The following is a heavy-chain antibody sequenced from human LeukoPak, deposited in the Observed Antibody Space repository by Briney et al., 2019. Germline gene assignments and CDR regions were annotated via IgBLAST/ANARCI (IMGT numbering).Heavy chain of an antibody. CDR2: INHSGST. CDR3: ARSPRLYSGSYYFIMYYYGMDV. CDR1: GGSFSGYY. D-gene: IGHD1-26*01. V-gene: IGHV4-34*01. Sequence: PSETLSLTCAVYGGSFSGYYWSWIRQPPGKGLEWIGEINHSGSTNYNPSLKSRVTISVDTSKNQFSLKLSSVTAADTAVYYCARSPRLYSGSYYFIMYYYGMDVWGQGTTVTVSS. J-gene: IGHJ6*02.